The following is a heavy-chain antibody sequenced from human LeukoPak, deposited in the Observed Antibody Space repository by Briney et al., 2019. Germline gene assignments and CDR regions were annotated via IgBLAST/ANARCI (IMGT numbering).Heavy chain of an antibody. V-gene: IGHV1-46*01. Sequence: ASVTVSCKASGYTFTSYYIHWVRQAPGQGLECMGIINPSGGSTTYAQKFQGRITMTRDMSTSTVYMELSCLRSEDTAMYYCARGSRYFDYWGQGTLVTVSS. CDR1: GYTFTSYY. CDR3: ARGSRYFDY. D-gene: IGHD1-26*01. CDR2: INPSGGST. J-gene: IGHJ4*02.